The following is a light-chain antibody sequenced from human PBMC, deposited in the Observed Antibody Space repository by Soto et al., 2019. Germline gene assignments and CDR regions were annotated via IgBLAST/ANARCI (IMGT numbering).Light chain of an antibody. CDR2: EVS. CDR1: SSDVGGYNS. V-gene: IGLV2-8*01. Sequence: QSVLTQPPSASGSPGQSVTISCTGTSSDVGGYNSVSWYQHHPGKAPKLMIYEVSKRPSGVPDRFSGSKSGNTASLTVSGLQADDEADYYCSSYAGSSSFVVFGGGNKVTVL. J-gene: IGLJ3*02. CDR3: SSYAGSSSFVV.